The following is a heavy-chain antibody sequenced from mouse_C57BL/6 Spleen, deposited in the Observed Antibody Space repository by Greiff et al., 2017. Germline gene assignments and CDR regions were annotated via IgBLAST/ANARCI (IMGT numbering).Heavy chain of an antibody. V-gene: IGHV1-5*01. CDR2: IYPGNSDT. CDR3: TTSYYGSSYWFAY. J-gene: IGHJ3*01. CDR1: GYTFTSYW. Sequence: VQLKQSGTVLARPGASVKMSCKTSGYTFTSYWMHWVKQRPGQGLEWIGAIYPGNSDTSYNQKFKGKAKLTAVTSASTAYMELSSLTNEDSAVYYCTTSYYGSSYWFAYWGQGTLVTVSA. D-gene: IGHD1-1*01.